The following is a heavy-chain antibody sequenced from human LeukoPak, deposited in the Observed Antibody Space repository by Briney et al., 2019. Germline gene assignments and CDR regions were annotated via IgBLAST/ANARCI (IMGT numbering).Heavy chain of an antibody. D-gene: IGHD2-15*01. J-gene: IGHJ6*03. V-gene: IGHV4-59*01. CDR1: GGSINSYY. CDR2: IYYSGST. CDR3: AREKYCSGGSCYPPVYYMDV. Sequence: SETLSLTCTVSGGSINSYYWSWIRQPPGKGLEWIGYIYYSGSTNYNPSLKSRVTISVDTSKNQFSLKLSSVTAADTAVYYCAREKYCSGGSCYPPVYYMDVWGKGTTVTVSS.